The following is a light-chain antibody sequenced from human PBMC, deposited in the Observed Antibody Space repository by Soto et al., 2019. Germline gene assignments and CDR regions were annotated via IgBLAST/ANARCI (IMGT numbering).Light chain of an antibody. Sequence: QSALTQPASVSGSPGQSITISCTGTSSDVGGYNYVSWYRQHPGKAPKLIIYDVSNRPSGVSIRFSGSKSGNTASLTISGLQAEDEADYYCSSYTSSSTPFLFGTGIKVTVL. J-gene: IGLJ1*01. V-gene: IGLV2-14*01. CDR1: SSDVGGYNY. CDR3: SSYTSSSTPFL. CDR2: DVS.